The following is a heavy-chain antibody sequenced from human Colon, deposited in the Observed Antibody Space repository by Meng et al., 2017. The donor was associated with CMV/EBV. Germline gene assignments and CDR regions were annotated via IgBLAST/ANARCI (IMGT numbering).Heavy chain of an antibody. CDR1: GYTFSNFG. Sequence: ASVKVSCKASGYTFSNFGISWVRQAPGQGLEWMGWISGNNGNTNFARKFRGRIAMTTDTSTTTAHMELRSLGSDDTAIYYCARDGADCTTTTCSIDFWGQGTLVTV. CDR3: ARDGADCTTTTCSIDF. V-gene: IGHV1-18*01. D-gene: IGHD2/OR15-2a*01. J-gene: IGHJ4*02. CDR2: ISGNNGNT.